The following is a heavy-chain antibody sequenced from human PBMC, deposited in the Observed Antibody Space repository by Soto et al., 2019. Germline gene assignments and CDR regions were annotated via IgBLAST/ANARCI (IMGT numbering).Heavy chain of an antibody. Sequence: PSETLSLTCTVSGGSVSSGSYYWSWIRQPPGKGLEWIGYIYYSGSTNYNPSLKSRVTISVDTSKNQFSLKLSSVTAADTAVYYCARDLAIAARPTDYYGMDVWGQGTTVTVSS. D-gene: IGHD6-6*01. CDR3: ARDLAIAARPTDYYGMDV. CDR2: IYYSGST. V-gene: IGHV4-61*01. J-gene: IGHJ6*02. CDR1: GGSVSSGSYY.